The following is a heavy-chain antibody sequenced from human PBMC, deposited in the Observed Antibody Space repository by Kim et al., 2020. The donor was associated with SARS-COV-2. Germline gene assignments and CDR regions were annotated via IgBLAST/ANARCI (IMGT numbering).Heavy chain of an antibody. D-gene: IGHD6-13*01. Sequence: SETLSLTCAVYGGSFSGYYWSWIRQPPGKGLEWIGEINHSGSTNYNPSLKSRVTISVDTSKNQFSLKLSSVTAADTAVYYCARKGAAAGGWWFDPWGQGTLVTVSS. J-gene: IGHJ5*02. V-gene: IGHV4-34*01. CDR2: INHSGST. CDR1: GGSFSGYY. CDR3: ARKGAAAGGWWFDP.